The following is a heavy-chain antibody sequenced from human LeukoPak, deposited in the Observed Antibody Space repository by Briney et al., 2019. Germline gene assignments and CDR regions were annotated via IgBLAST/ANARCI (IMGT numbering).Heavy chain of an antibody. CDR1: GGTLSSYA. Sequence: ASVKVSCKASGGTLSSYAISWVRQAPGQGLEWMGGIIPIFGTANYAQKFQGRVTITADESTSTAYMELSSLRSEDTAVYYCARGGGYCTNGVCYGTYDYWGQGTLVTVSS. CDR2: IIPIFGTA. CDR3: ARGGGYCTNGVCYGTYDY. J-gene: IGHJ4*02. V-gene: IGHV1-69*13. D-gene: IGHD2-8*01.